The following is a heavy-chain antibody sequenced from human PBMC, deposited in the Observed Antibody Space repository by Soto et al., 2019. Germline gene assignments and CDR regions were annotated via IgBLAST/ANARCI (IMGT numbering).Heavy chain of an antibody. CDR3: TTTRPGTNVFDN. J-gene: IGHJ3*02. V-gene: IGHV3-15*01. Sequence: GGSLILAFASSGSTFCHDWMQWVRQAPGKGLEYIGRIRSKTDGGTTEYAAPVEGRFTISRDDSKNTLYLQMGGLKTEDTAVYYCTTTRPGTNVFDNWGQGTLVTVSS. CDR2: IRSKTDGGTT. CDR1: GSTFCHDW. D-gene: IGHD6-13*01.